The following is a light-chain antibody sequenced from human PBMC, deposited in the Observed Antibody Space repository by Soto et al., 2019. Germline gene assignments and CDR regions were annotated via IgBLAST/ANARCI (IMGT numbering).Light chain of an antibody. CDR3: SSFSVASPL. J-gene: IGLJ1*01. V-gene: IGLV2-14*01. CDR1: SNDIGGYNY. Sequence: QSGLTQPASMSGSPGQSVTISCAGTSNDIGGYNYVSWYQHHPGTAPKLIIYDVSSRPSGVSHRFSGSKSGNTASLTISGLQAEDEADYYCSSFSVASPLFGTGTKVTVL. CDR2: DVS.